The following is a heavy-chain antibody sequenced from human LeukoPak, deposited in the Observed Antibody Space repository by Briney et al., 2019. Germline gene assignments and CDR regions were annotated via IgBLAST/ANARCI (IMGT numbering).Heavy chain of an antibody. V-gene: IGHV4-4*07. CDR1: GGSISSYY. Sequence: SETLSLTCTVSGGSISSYYWSWIRQPAGKGLEWIGRIYTSGSTNYNPSLKSRVTMSVDTSKNQFSLKLSSVTAADTAVYYCASDFFYSSSWYGLDYWGQGTLVTVSS. J-gene: IGHJ4*02. CDR2: IYTSGST. CDR3: ASDFFYSSSWYGLDY. D-gene: IGHD6-13*01.